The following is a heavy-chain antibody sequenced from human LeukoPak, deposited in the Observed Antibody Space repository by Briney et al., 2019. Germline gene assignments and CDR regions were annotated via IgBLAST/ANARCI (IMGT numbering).Heavy chain of an antibody. J-gene: IGHJ5*02. Sequence: ASVKVSCKASGYTFTSYDINWVRQATGQGLEWRGWMHPKSGNTDYAQKFQGRVTMTRNTSISTAYMELSSLRSEDTAVYYCAIEYFYDSSGFYTWFDPRGQGTLVTVSS. CDR3: AIEYFYDSSGFYTWFDP. D-gene: IGHD3-22*01. CDR2: MHPKSGNT. V-gene: IGHV1-8*01. CDR1: GYTFTSYD.